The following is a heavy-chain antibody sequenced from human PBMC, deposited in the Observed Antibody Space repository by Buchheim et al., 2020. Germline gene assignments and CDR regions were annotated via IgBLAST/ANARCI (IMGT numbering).Heavy chain of an antibody. J-gene: IGHJ4*02. CDR1: GFTFSSYS. CDR3: AKDLSYGDYYFDY. D-gene: IGHD4-17*01. CDR2: ISYDGSNK. Sequence: QVQLVESGGGVVQPGRSLRLSCAASGFTFSSYSMHWVRQAPGKGLEWVAVISYDGSNKYYADSVKGRFTISRDNSKNTLYLQMNSLRAEDTAVYYCAKDLSYGDYYFDYWGQGTL. V-gene: IGHV3-30*18.